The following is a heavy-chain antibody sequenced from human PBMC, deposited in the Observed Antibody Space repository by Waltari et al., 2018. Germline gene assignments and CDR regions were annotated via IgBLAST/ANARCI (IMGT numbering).Heavy chain of an antibody. Sequence: EVQLVESGGGLVKPGGSLRLSCAASGFTFSSYSMNWVRQAPGKGLEWVSSISSSSSYIYYADPVKGRFTISRDNAKNSLYLQMNSLRAEDTAVYYCARAPDDYDILTGYYHYWGQGTLVTVSS. V-gene: IGHV3-21*03. CDR1: GFTFSSYS. CDR2: ISSSSSYI. CDR3: ARAPDDYDILTGYYHY. D-gene: IGHD3-9*01. J-gene: IGHJ4*02.